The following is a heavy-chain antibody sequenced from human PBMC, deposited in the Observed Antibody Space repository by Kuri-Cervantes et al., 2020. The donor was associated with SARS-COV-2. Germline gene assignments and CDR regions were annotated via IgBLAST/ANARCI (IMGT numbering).Heavy chain of an antibody. CDR2: INPSGGST. CDR3: ARGVQLWFQGNYYYYYMDV. J-gene: IGHJ6*03. CDR1: GYTFTSYY. V-gene: IGHV1-46*01. D-gene: IGHD5-18*01. Sequence: ASVKVSCKASGYTFTSYYMHWVRQAPGQGLEWVGIINPSGGSTSYAQKFQGRVTMTRGTSTSTVYMELSSLRSEDTAVYYCARGVQLWFQGNYYYYYMDVWGKGTTVTVSS.